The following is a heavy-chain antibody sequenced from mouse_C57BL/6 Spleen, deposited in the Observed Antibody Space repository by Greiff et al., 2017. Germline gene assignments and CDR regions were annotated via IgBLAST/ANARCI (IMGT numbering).Heavy chain of an antibody. J-gene: IGHJ3*01. CDR3: TPSDEAGFAY. V-gene: IGHV14-1*01. CDR1: GFNIKDYY. Sequence: EVQLQQSGAELVRPGASVKLSCTASGFNIKDYYMHWVKQRPEQGLEWIGRIDPGDGDTEYAPKFQGKATMTADTSSNTAYLQLSSLTSEDTSVYYCTPSDEAGFAYWGQGTLVTVSA. CDR2: IDPGDGDT.